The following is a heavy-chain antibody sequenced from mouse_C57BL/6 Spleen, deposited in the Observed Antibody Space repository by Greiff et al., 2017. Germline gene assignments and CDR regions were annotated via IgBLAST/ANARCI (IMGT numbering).Heavy chain of an antibody. J-gene: IGHJ2*01. CDR3: ARGDYYGSPFDY. D-gene: IGHD1-1*01. Sequence: VQLQQSGPVLVKPGASVKMSCKASGYTFTDYYMNWVKQSHGKSLEWIGGINPYNGGTSYNQKFKGKATLTVDKSSSTAYMELNSLKSEDSADYYCARGDYYGSPFDYWGQGTTLTVSS. V-gene: IGHV1-19*01. CDR1: GYTFTDYY. CDR2: INPYNGGT.